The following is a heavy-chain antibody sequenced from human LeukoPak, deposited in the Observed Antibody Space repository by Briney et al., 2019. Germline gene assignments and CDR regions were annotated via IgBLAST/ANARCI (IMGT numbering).Heavy chain of an antibody. CDR2: ISGSGGST. CDR3: AKYNSDWYDDY. J-gene: IGHJ4*02. V-gene: IGHV3-23*01. D-gene: IGHD6-19*01. CDR1: GFTFYSYA. Sequence: GGSLRLSCAASGFTFYSYAMTWGRQAPGKGLEWVSAISGSGGSTYYADSVKGRFTISRDNSKNTLYLQMSSLRAEDTALYYCAKYNSDWYDDYWGQGTLVTVSS.